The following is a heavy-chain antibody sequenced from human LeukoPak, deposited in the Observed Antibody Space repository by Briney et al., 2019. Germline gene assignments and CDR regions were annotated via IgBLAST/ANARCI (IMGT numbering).Heavy chain of an antibody. J-gene: IGHJ4*02. D-gene: IGHD6-19*01. CDR3: ARDEQWLAQD. V-gene: IGHV3-30-3*01. CDR1: GFTFSSYA. Sequence: GRSLRLSCAASGFTFSSYAMHWVRQAPGKGLEWVAVISYDGGNKYYADSVKGRFTISRDNSKNTLYLQMNSLRAEDTAVYYCARDEQWLAQDWGQGTLVTVSS. CDR2: ISYDGGNK.